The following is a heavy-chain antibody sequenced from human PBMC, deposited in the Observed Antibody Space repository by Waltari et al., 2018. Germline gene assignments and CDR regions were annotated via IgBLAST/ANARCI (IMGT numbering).Heavy chain of an antibody. J-gene: IGHJ4*02. Sequence: QVQLQQWGAGLLKPSETLSLTCAVYGASFSTYVWSWIRQPPGKGLEGIGEINQSGSTNYNQSRKSRVTVLLDTAKNQFAVKLSSVNDADTAVYYCASRDIVGDYSVPYYFAYWGQGCLVTVSS. D-gene: IGHD1-26*01. CDR2: INQSGST. V-gene: IGHV4-34*01. CDR1: GASFSTYV. CDR3: ASRDIVGDYSVPYYFAY.